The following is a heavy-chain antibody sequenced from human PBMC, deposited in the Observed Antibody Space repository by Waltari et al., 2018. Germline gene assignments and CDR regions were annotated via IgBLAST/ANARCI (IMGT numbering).Heavy chain of an antibody. CDR3: VRDLNWGFDS. CDR2: ISSTFEI. D-gene: IGHD7-27*01. CDR1: GFTFTTHH. J-gene: IGHJ4*02. Sequence: EVRLVESGGGLVHPGGAVRLSCEASGFTFTTHHLYCIRQAPGKGLEWLSYISSTFEIHYADSGKGRLTVSRDNARNSVFLEMSSLRADDTAVYYCVRDLNWGFDSWGQGTLVTVSS. V-gene: IGHV3-48*03.